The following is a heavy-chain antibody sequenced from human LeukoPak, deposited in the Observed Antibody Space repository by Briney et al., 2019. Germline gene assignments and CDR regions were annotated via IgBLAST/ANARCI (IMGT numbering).Heavy chain of an antibody. J-gene: IGHJ4*02. Sequence: GGSLRLSCVASGFTFGKYWMSWVRQAPGKGLEWVANIKLDGSENNYVDSVKGRFTISGDNTKNSLYLQMNSLRVEDTAVFYCARDQYDTWSRRGNFDSWGQGTLVIVSS. V-gene: IGHV3-7*03. CDR1: GFTFGKYW. D-gene: IGHD3-3*01. CDR3: ARDQYDTWSRRGNFDS. CDR2: IKLDGSEN.